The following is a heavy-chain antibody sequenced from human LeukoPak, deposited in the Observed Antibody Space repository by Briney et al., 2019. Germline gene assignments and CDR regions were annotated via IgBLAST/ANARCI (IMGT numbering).Heavy chain of an antibody. J-gene: IGHJ6*02. D-gene: IGHD3-3*01. V-gene: IGHV4-59*13. CDR3: ARTAGVAKYGMDV. CDR1: GGSISSYY. CDR2: IYYSGST. Sequence: SETLSLTCTVSGGSISSYYWSWIRQPPGKGLEWIGYIYYSGSTNYNPSLKSRVTISVDTSKNQLSLKLSSVTAADTAVYYCARTAGVAKYGMDVWGQGTTVTVSS.